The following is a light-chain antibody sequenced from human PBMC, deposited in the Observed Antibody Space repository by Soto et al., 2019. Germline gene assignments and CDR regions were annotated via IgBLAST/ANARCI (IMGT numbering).Light chain of an antibody. CDR2: GAS. J-gene: IGKJ3*01. CDR3: QLSGSSLLT. Sequence: ETVLTQSPGTLSLSPGERATLSCRAGQSFGKTSLAWYQQKPGQAPRLLIYGASSRATGIPDRFSGSGSGTDFTLSISRLEPEVFAVYYCQLSGSSLLTFGHWTQVDI. CDR1: QSFGKTS. V-gene: IGKV3-20*01.